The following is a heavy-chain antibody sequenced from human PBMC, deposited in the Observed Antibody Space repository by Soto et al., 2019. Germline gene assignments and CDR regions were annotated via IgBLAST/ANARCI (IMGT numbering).Heavy chain of an antibody. CDR3: VRNLASGGTYYFDY. CDR1: GFTFSDHY. Sequence: EVQLVESGGGLVEPGGSLRLSCAASGFTFSDHYMDWVRQAPGKGREWIGRVRNKANSYTTEYAASVRGRFTVSRDDSKNSLYLQMNSLKTEDTAMYYCVRNLASGGTYYFDYWGQGTLVTVSS. V-gene: IGHV3-72*01. D-gene: IGHD2-15*01. J-gene: IGHJ4*02. CDR2: VRNKANSYTT.